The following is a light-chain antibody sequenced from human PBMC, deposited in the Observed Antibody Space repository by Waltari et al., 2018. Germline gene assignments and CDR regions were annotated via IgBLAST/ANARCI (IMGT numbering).Light chain of an antibody. V-gene: IGLV2-8*01. CDR1: IDDVGGSYH. J-gene: IGLJ3*02. Sequence: QSALTPPPSASGSPGQSVTISCPGTIDDVGGSYHVSWYQQHPGTAPKLMIYDVTKRPSGVPDRFSGSKSGNTASLTVSGLQAEDEADYYCSPYAGSNTWVFGGGTKLTVL. CDR3: SPYAGSNTWV. CDR2: DVT.